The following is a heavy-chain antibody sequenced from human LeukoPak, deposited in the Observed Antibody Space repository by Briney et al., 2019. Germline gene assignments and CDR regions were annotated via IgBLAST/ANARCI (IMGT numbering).Heavy chain of an antibody. CDR1: GFTFTSSA. J-gene: IGHJ3*02. CDR2: IVVGSGNT. D-gene: IGHD4-17*01. CDR3: AQGHGDYVHAFDI. V-gene: IGHV1-58*02. Sequence: SVKVSCKASGFTFTSSAMQWVRQARGQRLEWIGWIVVGSGNTNYAQKFQERVTITRDMSTSTAYMELSSLRAEDTAVYYCAQGHGDYVHAFDIWGQGTLVTVSS.